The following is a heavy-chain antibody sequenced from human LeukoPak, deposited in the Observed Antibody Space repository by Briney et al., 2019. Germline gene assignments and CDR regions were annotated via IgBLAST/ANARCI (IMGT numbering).Heavy chain of an antibody. CDR3: AKSHYYDSSGYLSGLVDY. Sequence: GGSLRLSCAASGFTFDDYAMHWVRQAPGKGLEWVSLISWDGGSTYYADSVKGRFTISRDNSKTSLYLQMNSLRAENTALYYCAKSHYYDSSGYLSGLVDYWGQGTLVTVSS. CDR1: GFTFDDYA. D-gene: IGHD3-22*01. J-gene: IGHJ4*02. V-gene: IGHV3-43D*03. CDR2: ISWDGGST.